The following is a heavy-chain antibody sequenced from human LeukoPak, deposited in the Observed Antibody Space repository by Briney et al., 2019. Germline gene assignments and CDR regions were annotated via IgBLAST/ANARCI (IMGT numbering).Heavy chain of an antibody. CDR1: GYSFTSYW. V-gene: IGHV5-51*01. CDR2: IYPGDSDT. J-gene: IGHJ5*02. Sequence: GESLKISCKGSGYSFTSYWIGWVRQMPGKGLEWMGIIYPGDSDTRYSPSFQGQVTISADKSISTAYLQWSSLKASDTAMYCCARHEYSSSWYGGYNWFDPWGQGTLVTVSS. D-gene: IGHD6-13*01. CDR3: ARHEYSSSWYGGYNWFDP.